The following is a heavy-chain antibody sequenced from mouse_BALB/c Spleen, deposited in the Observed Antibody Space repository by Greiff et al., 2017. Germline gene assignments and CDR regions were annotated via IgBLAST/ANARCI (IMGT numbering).Heavy chain of an antibody. CDR1: GFSLSTSGMG. V-gene: IGHV8-12*01. J-gene: IGHJ3*01. D-gene: IGHD2-1*01. CDR2: IYWDDDK. CDR3: ARSGGNYWFAY. Sequence: QVTLKESGPGILQPSQTLSLTCSFSGFSLSTSGMGVSWIRQPSGKGLEWLAHIYWDDDKRYNPSLKSRLTISKDTSRNQVFLKITSVDTADTATYYCARSGGNYWFAYWGQGTLVTVSA.